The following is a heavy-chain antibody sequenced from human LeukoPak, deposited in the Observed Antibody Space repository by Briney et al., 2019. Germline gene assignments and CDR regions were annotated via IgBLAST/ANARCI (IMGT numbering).Heavy chain of an antibody. CDR2: IYYSGST. Sequence: WIRQPPGKGLEWIGYIYYSGSTYYNPSLKSRVTISVDTSKNQFSLKLSSVTAADTAVYYCARGLLFSWFDPWGQGTLVTVSS. CDR3: ARGLLFSWFDP. D-gene: IGHD2-21*02. J-gene: IGHJ5*02. V-gene: IGHV4-31*02.